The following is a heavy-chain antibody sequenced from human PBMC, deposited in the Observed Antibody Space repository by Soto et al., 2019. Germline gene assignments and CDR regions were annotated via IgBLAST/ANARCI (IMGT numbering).Heavy chain of an antibody. CDR2: ISSSGGST. V-gene: IGHV3-23*01. CDR1: GFIFSTYA. J-gene: IGHJ3*02. D-gene: IGHD4-17*01. Sequence: GVSLRLSCAASGFIFSTYAMNWVRQGPGKGLEWVSAISSSGGSTYYTESVRGGFTISRDNSINTLYLQMSSLRTEDTAVYYCDHPRRYGVVDAVDIWGQGTMVTVSS. CDR3: DHPRRYGVVDAVDI.